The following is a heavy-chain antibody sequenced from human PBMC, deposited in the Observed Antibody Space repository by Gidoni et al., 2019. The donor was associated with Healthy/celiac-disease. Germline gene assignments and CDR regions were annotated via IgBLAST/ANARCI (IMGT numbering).Heavy chain of an antibody. CDR2: INHSGST. J-gene: IGHJ3*02. CDR1: GGSFSGYY. Sequence: QVQLQQWGAGLLKPSETLSLTCAAYGGSFSGYYWSWIRQPPGKGLEWIGEINHSGSTNYNPSLKSRVTISVDTSKNQFSLKLSSVTAADTAVYYCARVLRRKYAFDIWGQGTMVTVSS. CDR3: ARVLRRKYAFDI. V-gene: IGHV4-34*01.